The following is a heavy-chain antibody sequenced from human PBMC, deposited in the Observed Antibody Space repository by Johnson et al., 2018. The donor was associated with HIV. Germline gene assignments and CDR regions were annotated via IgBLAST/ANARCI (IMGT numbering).Heavy chain of an antibody. Sequence: VQLVESGGGVVQPGGSLRLSCAASGFTFSSYDMHWVRQPIGKGLEWVSGIGGAGDTYYPDSVKGRFTISRQNAKKSVYLQMNSLRAEDTAVYYCAKGRKDDGIWGQGTMVTVSS. D-gene: IGHD2-15*01. J-gene: IGHJ3*02. CDR1: GFTFSSYD. V-gene: IGHV3-13*01. CDR3: AKGRKDDGI. CDR2: IGGAGDT.